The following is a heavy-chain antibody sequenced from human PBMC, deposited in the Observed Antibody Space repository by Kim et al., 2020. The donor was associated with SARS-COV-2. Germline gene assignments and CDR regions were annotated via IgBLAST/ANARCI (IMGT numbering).Heavy chain of an antibody. J-gene: IGHJ4*02. V-gene: IGHV4-39*01. Sequence: SETLSLTCTVSGGSISSSSYYWGWIRQPPGKGLEWIGSIYYSGSTYYNPSLKSRVTISVDTSKNQFSLKLSSVTAADTAVYYCARGGSGSSSLDYWGEGTLGTAS. D-gene: IGHD3-10*01. CDR2: IYYSGST. CDR3: ARGGSGSSSLDY. CDR1: GGSISSSSYY.